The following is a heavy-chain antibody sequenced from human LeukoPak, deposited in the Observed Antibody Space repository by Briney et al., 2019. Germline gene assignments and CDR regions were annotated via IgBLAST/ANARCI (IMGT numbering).Heavy chain of an antibody. CDR2: IYWNDDK. Sequence: SGPTLVKPTQTLTLTCTFSGFSLSTSGVGVGWIRQPPGKALEWLALIYWNDDKRYSPSLKSRLSITKDTSKNQVVLTMTNMDPADTATYYCAHRSAGWYKFGNWGQGTLVTVSS. D-gene: IGHD6-19*01. CDR1: GFSLSTSGVG. J-gene: IGHJ4*02. CDR3: AHRSAGWYKFGN. V-gene: IGHV2-5*01.